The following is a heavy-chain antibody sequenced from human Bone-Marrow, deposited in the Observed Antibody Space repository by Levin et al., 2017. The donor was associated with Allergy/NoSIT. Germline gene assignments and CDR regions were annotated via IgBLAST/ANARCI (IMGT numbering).Heavy chain of an antibody. CDR3: TKDSHYYYYSIDNWFDP. V-gene: IGHV3-9*01. CDR1: GFTFGDYA. J-gene: IGHJ5*02. CDR2: ISWNSGSL. Sequence: SLKISCAASGFTFGDYAMHWVRQVPGKGREWVSGISWNSGSLGYAESVKGRLTISRDNAKNSLYLQMSSLRPEDTSLYFCTKDSHYYYYSIDNWFDPWGQGTLVTVSS. D-gene: IGHD3-22*01.